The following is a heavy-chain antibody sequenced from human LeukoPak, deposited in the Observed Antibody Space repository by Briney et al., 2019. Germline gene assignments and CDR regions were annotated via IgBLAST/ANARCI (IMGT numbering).Heavy chain of an antibody. CDR2: IIPIFGTA. CDR1: GGTFSSYA. CDR3: ARNTIFGVTPYYYYYMDV. Sequence: ASVKVSCKASGGTFSSYAISWVRQAPGQGLEWMGGIIPIFGTANYAQKFQGRVTITADESTSTAYMELSSLRSEDTAVYYCARNTIFGVTPYYYYYMDVWGKGTTVTVSS. D-gene: IGHD3-3*01. J-gene: IGHJ6*03. V-gene: IGHV1-69*13.